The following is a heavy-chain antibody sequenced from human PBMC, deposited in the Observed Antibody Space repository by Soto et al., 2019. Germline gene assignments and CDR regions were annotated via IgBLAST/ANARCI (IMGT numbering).Heavy chain of an antibody. CDR2: FVPMLNIA. CDR1: GGSLTSYS. D-gene: IGHD5-12*01. J-gene: IGHJ4*02. V-gene: IGHV1-69*02. CDR3: AFPRGYSACDRLDY. Sequence: QVQLVQSGAEVRKPGSSVKVSCQASGGSLTSYSVTWVRQVPGQGLEWMGRFVPMLNIANYAQRFQGRVTITADRSTTVTYLELHSLTSEDTAIYFCAFPRGYSACDRLDYWGQGTLVSVSS.